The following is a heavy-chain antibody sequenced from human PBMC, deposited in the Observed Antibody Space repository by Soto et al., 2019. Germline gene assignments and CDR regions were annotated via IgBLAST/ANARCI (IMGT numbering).Heavy chain of an antibody. Sequence: QVQLVESGGGVVQPGRSLRLSCAASGFTFSSYGMHWVRQAPGKGLEWVAVIWYDGSNKYYADSVKGRFTISRDNSKNTLYLQMNSLRAEDTAVYYCAREGNYYDSSLGAPLDYWGQGTLVTVSS. CDR1: GFTFSSYG. CDR3: AREGNYYDSSLGAPLDY. J-gene: IGHJ4*02. CDR2: IWYDGSNK. V-gene: IGHV3-33*01. D-gene: IGHD3-22*01.